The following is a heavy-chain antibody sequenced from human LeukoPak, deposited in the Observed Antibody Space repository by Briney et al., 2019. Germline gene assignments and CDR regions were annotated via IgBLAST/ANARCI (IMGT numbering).Heavy chain of an antibody. V-gene: IGHV4-4*07. D-gene: IGHD2-2*02. J-gene: IGHJ5*02. Sequence: SETLSLTCTVSGGSISSYYWSWIRQPAGKGLEWIGRIYTSGSTNYNPSLKSRVTMSVDTSKNQFSLQLSSVTAADTAVYYCARDQKGYCSSTSCYKYNWFDPWGQGTLVTVSS. CDR2: IYTSGST. CDR3: ARDQKGYCSSTSCYKYNWFDP. CDR1: GGSISSYY.